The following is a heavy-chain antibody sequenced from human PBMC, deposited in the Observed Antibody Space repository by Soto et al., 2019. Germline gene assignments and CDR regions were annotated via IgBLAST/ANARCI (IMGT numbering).Heavy chain of an antibody. CDR2: FDPEDGET. CDR3: ATGPARKYSSGWYLPFDY. J-gene: IGHJ4*02. CDR1: GYTPTGLS. V-gene: IGHV1-24*01. D-gene: IGHD6-19*01. Sequence: ASVKVACKVSGYTPTGLSMHWVRQAPGEGLEWMGGFDPEDGETIYAQKFQARVTMTEDTSTDTAYMELSSLRSEDTAVYYCATGPARKYSSGWYLPFDYWGQGTLVTVSS.